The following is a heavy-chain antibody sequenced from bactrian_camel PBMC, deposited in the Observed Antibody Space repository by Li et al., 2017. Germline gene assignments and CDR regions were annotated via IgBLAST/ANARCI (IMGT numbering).Heavy chain of an antibody. CDR2: ISSDGYYT. J-gene: IGHJ4*01. Sequence: VQLVESGGDSVQAGESLRLSCAAAGYTINREGMGWVRQAPGKGLEWVSAISSDGYYTYYADSVKGRFTISRDNSKLSDNSEVTMWLSMNSLKPEDSAMYYCAAGQVRAHGGAWSRAYEYNYWGQ. CDR3: AAGQVRAHGGAWSRAYEYNY. V-gene: IGHV3S40*01. D-gene: IGHD2*01. CDR1: GYTINREG.